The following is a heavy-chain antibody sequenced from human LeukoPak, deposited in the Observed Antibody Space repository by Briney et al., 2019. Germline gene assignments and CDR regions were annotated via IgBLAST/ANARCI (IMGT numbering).Heavy chain of an antibody. J-gene: IGHJ6*03. CDR3: AKERSRNYYYMDV. CDR2: ISSGGST. CDR1: GFTVSSDY. V-gene: IGHV3-66*01. Sequence: PGGSLRLSCAASGFTVSSDYMTRVRQAPGKGPEWVSVISSGGSTNYADSVKGRFTISRDNSENTLYLQMNSLRAEDTAVYYCAKERSRNYYYMDVWGKGTTVTVSS.